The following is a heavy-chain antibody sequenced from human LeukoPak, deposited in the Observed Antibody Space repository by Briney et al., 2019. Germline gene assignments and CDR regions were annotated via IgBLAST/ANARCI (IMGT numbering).Heavy chain of an antibody. V-gene: IGHV1-46*01. CDR1: GYIFTSYD. CDR2: INPSGGST. D-gene: IGHD4-23*01. CDR3: ARDLTTTVVMGNYFDY. Sequence: ASVKVSCKASGYIFTSYDINWVRQAPGQGLEWMGIINPSGGSTSYAQKFQGRVTMTRDTSTSTVYMELSSLRSEDTAVYYCARDLTTTVVMGNYFDYWGQGTLVTVSS. J-gene: IGHJ4*02.